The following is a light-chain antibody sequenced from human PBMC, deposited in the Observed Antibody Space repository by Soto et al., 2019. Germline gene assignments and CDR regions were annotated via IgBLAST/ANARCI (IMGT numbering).Light chain of an antibody. CDR3: SSYTSRSTLV. Sequence: QSALTQPPSASGSPGQSVTISCTGTSSDVGGYDYVSWYQHHPGKAPKLIISEVNKRPSGVPDRFSGSKSGNTASLTVSGLQAEDEADYYCSSYTSRSTLVFGTGTKLTVL. V-gene: IGLV2-8*01. J-gene: IGLJ1*01. CDR2: EVN. CDR1: SSDVGGYDY.